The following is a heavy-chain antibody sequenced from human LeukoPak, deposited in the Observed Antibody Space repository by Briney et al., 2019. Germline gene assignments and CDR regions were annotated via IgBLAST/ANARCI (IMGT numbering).Heavy chain of an antibody. V-gene: IGHV1-2*02. CDR1: GYTFTGYY. Sequence: ASVKVSCKASGYTFTGYYMHWVRQAPGQGLEWMGWINPNSGGTNYAQKFQGRVTMTRDTSISTAYMELSRLRSDDTAVYYCARDGYYDSSGYYDYYYYYYMDVWGKGTTVTVSS. J-gene: IGHJ6*03. CDR3: ARDGYYDSSGYYDYYYYYYMDV. D-gene: IGHD3-22*01. CDR2: INPNSGGT.